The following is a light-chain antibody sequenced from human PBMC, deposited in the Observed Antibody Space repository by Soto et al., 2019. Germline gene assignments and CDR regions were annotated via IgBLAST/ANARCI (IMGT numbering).Light chain of an antibody. V-gene: IGKV3-15*01. CDR3: QQSYSTPRT. J-gene: IGKJ1*01. CDR1: QSLSSN. Sequence: EIVMTQSPATLSVSPGERVTLSCRASQSLSSNLAWYPQEPGQAPRLLIYGASTRATDIPARFSGSGSGTEFTLTISSLQSEDFATYYCQQSYSTPRTFGQGTKVDIK. CDR2: GAS.